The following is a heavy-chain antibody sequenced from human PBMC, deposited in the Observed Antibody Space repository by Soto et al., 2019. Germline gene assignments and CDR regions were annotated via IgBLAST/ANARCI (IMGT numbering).Heavy chain of an antibody. CDR3: VRDGTKTLRDWFDP. J-gene: IGHJ5*02. Sequence: PSETLSLTCTVSGASISGFYRSWIRKSAGKGLEWIGRIYATGTTDYNPSLKSRVMMSVDTSKKQFSLKLRSVTAADTAVYYCVRDGTKTLRDWFDPRGQGMSVTVSS. CDR1: GASISGFY. V-gene: IGHV4-4*07. CDR2: IYATGTT. D-gene: IGHD1-1*01.